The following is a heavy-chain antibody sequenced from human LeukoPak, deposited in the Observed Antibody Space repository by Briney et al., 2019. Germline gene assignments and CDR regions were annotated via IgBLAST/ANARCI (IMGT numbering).Heavy chain of an antibody. CDR2: ISGSGGST. Sequence: GGSLRLSCAASGYTFSSYAMSWVRQAPGKGLEWVSAISGSGGSTYYADSVKGRFTISRDNSKNTLYLQMNSLRAEDTAVYYCAKDRRYRSSWYCLQACWFDPWSQGTLVTVSS. CDR1: GYTFSSYA. D-gene: IGHD6-13*01. J-gene: IGHJ5*02. CDR3: AKDRRYRSSWYCLQACWFDP. V-gene: IGHV3-23*01.